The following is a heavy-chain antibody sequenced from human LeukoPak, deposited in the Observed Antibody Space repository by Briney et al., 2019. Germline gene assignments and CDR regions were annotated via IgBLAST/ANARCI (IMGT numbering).Heavy chain of an antibody. J-gene: IGHJ6*03. Sequence: AGGSLRLSCAASGFTFDDYAMHWVRQAPGKGLEWVSGISWNSGSIDYADSVKGRFTISRDNAKNSLYLQMNSLRAEDMALYYCAKGDNPYYYYYMDVWGKGTTVTVSS. CDR1: GFTFDDYA. CDR3: AKGDNPYYYYYMDV. D-gene: IGHD1-14*01. V-gene: IGHV3-9*03. CDR2: ISWNSGSI.